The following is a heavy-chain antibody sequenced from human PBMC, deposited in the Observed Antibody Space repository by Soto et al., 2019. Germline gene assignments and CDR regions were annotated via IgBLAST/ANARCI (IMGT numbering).Heavy chain of an antibody. CDR2: INWNSGNI. Sequence: EVQVAECGGGSVQPGRSLRLSCEASGFSFDEYAMHWVRQVPGKGLEWVSSINWNSGNIGYADSVRGRFTISRDNAKNSLYLQMNSLRPEDTAFYYCAKGTKYCSSGVCSVFDYWGQGTLVTVSS. J-gene: IGHJ4*02. V-gene: IGHV3-9*01. D-gene: IGHD2-8*01. CDR1: GFSFDEYA. CDR3: AKGTKYCSSGVCSVFDY.